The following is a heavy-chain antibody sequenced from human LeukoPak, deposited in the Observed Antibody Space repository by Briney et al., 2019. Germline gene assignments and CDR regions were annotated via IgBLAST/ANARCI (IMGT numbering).Heavy chain of an antibody. CDR1: GDTFNTHW. Sequence: GESLKISCKGSGDTFNTHWIGWVRQMPGKGLEWMGIIYPGDSDTRYSPSFEGQVTISADKSISTAYLQWGSLEASDTAMYYCARRGNYGPELLWGQGTLVTVSS. CDR3: ARRGNYGPELL. V-gene: IGHV5-51*01. D-gene: IGHD1-7*01. CDR2: IYPGDSDT. J-gene: IGHJ4*02.